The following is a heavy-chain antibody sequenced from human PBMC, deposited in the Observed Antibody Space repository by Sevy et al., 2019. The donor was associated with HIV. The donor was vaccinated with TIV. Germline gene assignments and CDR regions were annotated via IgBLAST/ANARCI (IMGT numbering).Heavy chain of an antibody. J-gene: IGHJ5*02. CDR3: ARDRCSSTSCYGGDWFDP. Sequence: ASVKVSCKASGYTFTSYGISWVRQAPGQGLEWMGWISAYNGNTNYAQKLQGRVTMTTDTSTSTACMELRSLRSDDTAVYYCARDRCSSTSCYGGDWFDPWGQGTLVTVSS. D-gene: IGHD2-2*01. CDR2: ISAYNGNT. V-gene: IGHV1-18*01. CDR1: GYTFTSYG.